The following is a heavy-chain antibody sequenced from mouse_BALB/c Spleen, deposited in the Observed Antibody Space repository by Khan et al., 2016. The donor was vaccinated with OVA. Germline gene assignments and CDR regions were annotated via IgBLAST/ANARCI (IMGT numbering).Heavy chain of an antibody. J-gene: IGHJ2*01. CDR3: TRDRIDY. CDR2: INPTSGYT. V-gene: IGHV1-7*01. CDR1: GYTFTTYW. Sequence: QVQLQQSGAELAKPGASVKMSCKASGYTFTTYWMYWVKQRPGQGLEWIGYINPTSGYTNYNEKFKDRATLSADKSSSTAYLQLSSLTSEDSAVYYGTRDRIDYWGQGTTLTGSS.